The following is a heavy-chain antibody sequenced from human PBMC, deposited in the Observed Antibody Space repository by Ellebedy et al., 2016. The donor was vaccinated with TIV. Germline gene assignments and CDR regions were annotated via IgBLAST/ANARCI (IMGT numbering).Heavy chain of an antibody. CDR1: GFTFSSYA. D-gene: IGHD5-24*01. J-gene: IGHJ6*02. Sequence: GGSLRLSXAASGFTFSSYAMSWVRQAPGKGLEWVSAISGSGGSTYYADSVKGRFTISRDNSKNTLYLQMNSLRAEDTAVYYCARGGGRWLQFVYYYYYGMDVWGQGTTVTVSS. CDR2: ISGSGGST. V-gene: IGHV3-23*01. CDR3: ARGGGRWLQFVYYYYYGMDV.